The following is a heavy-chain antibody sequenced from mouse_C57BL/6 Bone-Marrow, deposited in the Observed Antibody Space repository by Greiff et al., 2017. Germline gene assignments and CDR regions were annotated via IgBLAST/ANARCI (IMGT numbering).Heavy chain of an antibody. CDR3: TTAGNYVDY. J-gene: IGHJ2*01. V-gene: IGHV14-4*01. CDR1: GFNIKDDY. Sequence: EVKLQESGAELVRPGASVQLSCTASGFNIKDDYMHWVKQRPEQGLEWIGWIDPENGDTEYASKFQGKATITADTSSNTAYLQLSSLTSEDTAVYYCTTAGNYVDYWGQGTTLPVSS. CDR2: IDPENGDT.